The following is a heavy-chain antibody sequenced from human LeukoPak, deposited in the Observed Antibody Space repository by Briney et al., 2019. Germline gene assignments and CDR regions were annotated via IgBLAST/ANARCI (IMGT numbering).Heavy chain of an antibody. J-gene: IGHJ4*02. V-gene: IGHV1-18*01. Sequence: GGSLRLSCAASGYTFTSYGISWVRQAPGQGLEWMGWISAYNGNTNYAQKLQGRVTMTTDTSTSTAYMELRSLRSDDTAVYYCARDKGFFVVVPAAHPEFDYWGQGTLVTVSS. CDR1: GYTFTSYG. CDR2: ISAYNGNT. D-gene: IGHD2-2*01. CDR3: ARDKGFFVVVPAAHPEFDY.